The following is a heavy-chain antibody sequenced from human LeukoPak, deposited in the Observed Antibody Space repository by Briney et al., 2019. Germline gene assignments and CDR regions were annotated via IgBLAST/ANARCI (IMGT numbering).Heavy chain of an antibody. J-gene: IGHJ3*02. CDR3: ARDPGRPRAFDI. D-gene: IGHD1-26*01. CDR2: IYYSGST. V-gene: IGHV4-30-4*08. CDR1: GGSISSGDYY. Sequence: SSQTLSLTCTVSGGSISSGDYYWRWIRQPPGKGLEWIGYIYYSGSTYYNPSLKSRVTISVDTSKNQFSLKLSSVTAADTAVYYCARDPGRPRAFDIWGQGTMVTVSS.